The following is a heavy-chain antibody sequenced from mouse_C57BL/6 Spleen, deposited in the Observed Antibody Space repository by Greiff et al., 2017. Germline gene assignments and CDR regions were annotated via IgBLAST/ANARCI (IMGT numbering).Heavy chain of an antibody. Sequence: EVMLVESGGGLVKPGGSLKLSCAASGFTFSSYAMSWVRQTPEKRLEWVATISDGGSYTYYPDNVKGRFTISRDNAKNNLYMQMSHLKSEDTAMYYCARAYYGSSYGGVDYWGQGTTLTVSS. D-gene: IGHD1-1*01. CDR1: GFTFSSYA. J-gene: IGHJ2*01. CDR3: ARAYYGSSYGGVDY. V-gene: IGHV5-4*03. CDR2: ISDGGSYT.